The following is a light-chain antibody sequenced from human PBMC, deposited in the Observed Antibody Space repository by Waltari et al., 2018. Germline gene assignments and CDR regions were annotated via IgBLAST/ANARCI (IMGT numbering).Light chain of an antibody. J-gene: IGKJ3*01. V-gene: IGKV1-16*02. CDR3: QQDKRYPFT. CDR2: AAS. CDR1: QDIGHF. Sequence: DIQMTQSPSSLSASVGGRVTITCRASQDIGHFLAGFQQRPGKAPESLIYAASSLQSRVPSKFSGSGSGTDFTLTISNLQPEDFATYYCQQDKRYPFTFGPGTTVDSK.